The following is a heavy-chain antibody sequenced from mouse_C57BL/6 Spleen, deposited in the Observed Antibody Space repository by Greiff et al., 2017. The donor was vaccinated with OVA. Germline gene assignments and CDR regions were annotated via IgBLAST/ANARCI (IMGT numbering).Heavy chain of an antibody. D-gene: IGHD2-5*01. V-gene: IGHV1-64*01. CDR3: ARGACYSNYLYYFDY. Sequence: QVQLQQPGAELVKPGASVKLSCKASGYTFTSYWMHWVKQRPGQGLEWIGMIHPNSGSTNYNEKFKSKATLTVDKSSSTAYMQLSSLTSEDSAVYYCARGACYSNYLYYFDYWGQGTTLTVSS. CDR1: GYTFTSYW. J-gene: IGHJ2*01. CDR2: IHPNSGST.